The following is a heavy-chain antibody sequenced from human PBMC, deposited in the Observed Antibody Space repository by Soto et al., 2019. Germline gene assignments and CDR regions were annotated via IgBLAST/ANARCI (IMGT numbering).Heavy chain of an antibody. CDR2: ISGDGYSA. CDR1: GFIFSSNA. D-gene: IGHD3-10*01. CDR3: AKRHYYGSGNFAQAK. Sequence: GGSLRLSCGGSGFIFSSNAMSRVRQAPGKGLEWVSSISGDGYSADYADSVKGRFTGSRHNSKSTLYLQMNSLRAEDTAVYYCAKRHYYGSGNFAQAKWGQGTLVTVSS. J-gene: IGHJ4*03. V-gene: IGHV3-23*01.